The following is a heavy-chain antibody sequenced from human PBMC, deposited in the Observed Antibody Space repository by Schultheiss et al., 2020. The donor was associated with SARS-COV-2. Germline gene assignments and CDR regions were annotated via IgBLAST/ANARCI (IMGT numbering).Heavy chain of an antibody. J-gene: IGHJ4*02. Sequence: ASVKVSCKASGGTFSSYTISWVRQAPGQGLEWMGWISAYNGNTNYAQKLQGRVTMTRDTSISTAYMELSRLRSDDTAVYYCTTLRGVMKDFDYWGQGTLVTVSS. CDR2: ISAYNGNT. V-gene: IGHV1-18*01. D-gene: IGHD3-10*01. CDR1: GGTFSSYT. CDR3: TTLRGVMKDFDY.